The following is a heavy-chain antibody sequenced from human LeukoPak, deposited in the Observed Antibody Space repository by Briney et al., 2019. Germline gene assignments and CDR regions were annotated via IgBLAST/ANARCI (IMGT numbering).Heavy chain of an antibody. CDR3: ARMPRGPDV. Sequence: GGSLSLSCAASGFTFSSYWMLWVRQAPGKGLEWVASIKQDGSEKYYVDSMKGRFTISRDNAKNSLYLQMNSLRAEDTAVYYCARMPRGPDVWGKGTTVTVSS. V-gene: IGHV3-7*01. J-gene: IGHJ6*04. CDR1: GFTFSSYW. D-gene: IGHD2-2*01. CDR2: IKQDGSEK.